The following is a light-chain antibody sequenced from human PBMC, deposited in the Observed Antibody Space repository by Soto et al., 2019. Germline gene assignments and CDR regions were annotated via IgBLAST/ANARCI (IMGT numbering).Light chain of an antibody. CDR1: SSNIGSHP. Sequence: QSVLTQPPSASGTPGQRVSISCSGSSSNIGSHPVNWYQQLPGTAPKLLLYGDNQRPSGVPDRFSGSKSGTSASLAISGLQSEDEAHYYCASWDNSLNGLYVFGTGTEVTVL. J-gene: IGLJ1*01. CDR2: GDN. V-gene: IGLV1-44*01. CDR3: ASWDNSLNGLYV.